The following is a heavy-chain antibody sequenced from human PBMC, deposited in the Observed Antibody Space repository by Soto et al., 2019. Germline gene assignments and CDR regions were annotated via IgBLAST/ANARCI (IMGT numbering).Heavy chain of an antibody. CDR1: GGSISSYS. V-gene: IGHV4-59*01. CDR2: VYFSGGT. Sequence: SETLSLTCTVSGGSISSYSWSWIRQPPGKGLEWIGYVYFSGGTNCNPSLKSRVTISLDPSKNQVSLRLNSVTAADTAVYYCASAPPAMVSPNIWGQGTLVTVS. CDR3: ASAPPAMVSPNI. D-gene: IGHD5-18*01. J-gene: IGHJ4*02.